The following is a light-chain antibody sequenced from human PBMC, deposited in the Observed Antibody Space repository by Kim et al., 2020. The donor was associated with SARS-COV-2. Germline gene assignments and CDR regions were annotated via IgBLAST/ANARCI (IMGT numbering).Light chain of an antibody. Sequence: SGSPGDGATRPGRASRSISINLAWNQQKPGQSPRILVFGASTRATDVPARFSGSGSGVDFTLTISSLQSEDFAVYYCQQYHNWPFNFGQGTKLEI. CDR1: RSISIN. CDR2: GAS. CDR3: QQYHNWPFN. J-gene: IGKJ2*01. V-gene: IGKV3-15*01.